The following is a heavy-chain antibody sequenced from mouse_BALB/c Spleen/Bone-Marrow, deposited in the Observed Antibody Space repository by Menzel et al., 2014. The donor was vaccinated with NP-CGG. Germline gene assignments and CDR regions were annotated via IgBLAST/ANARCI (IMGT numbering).Heavy chain of an antibody. Sequence: VQLQQSGPELVKPGASVKMSCKASGYTFTSYIMHWVEQKPGQGLEWIGYINPYNDGTNHNEKFKGKATLTSDKSSSMAYMELTGLTSVDSAIYYGLRGPGPYFDYWGQGTPLTVSS. CDR1: GYTFTSYI. CDR3: LRGPGPYFDY. CDR2: INPYNDGT. D-gene: IGHD3-3*01. V-gene: IGHV1-14*01. J-gene: IGHJ2*01.